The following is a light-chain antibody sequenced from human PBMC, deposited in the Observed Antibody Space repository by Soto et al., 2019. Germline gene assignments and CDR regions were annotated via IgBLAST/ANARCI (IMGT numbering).Light chain of an antibody. CDR3: SSYSSSGTLYV. CDR1: SSDVGDYNY. Sequence: QSALTQPASVSGSPGQSITISCTGYSSDVGDYNYVAWYQQHPDKAPKLMIFDVSSRPSGVSNRFSGSKSGSTASLTISGLQAEDEADYFCSSYSSSGTLYVFGTGTKLTVL. J-gene: IGLJ1*01. V-gene: IGLV2-14*01. CDR2: DVS.